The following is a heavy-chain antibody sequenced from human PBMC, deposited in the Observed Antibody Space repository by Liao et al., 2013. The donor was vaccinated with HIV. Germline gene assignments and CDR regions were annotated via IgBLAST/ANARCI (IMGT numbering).Heavy chain of an antibody. CDR2: IYTSGST. Sequence: QVQLQESGPGLVKPSQTLSLTCTVSGGSISSSSYYWSWIRQPAGKGLEWIGRIYTSGSTNYNPSLKSRVTISVDTSKNQFSLKLSSVTAADTAVYYCARGPYYYYYMDVWAKGTNGHRLL. J-gene: IGHJ6*03. CDR1: GGSISSSSYY. CDR3: ARGPYYYYYMDV. V-gene: IGHV4-61*02.